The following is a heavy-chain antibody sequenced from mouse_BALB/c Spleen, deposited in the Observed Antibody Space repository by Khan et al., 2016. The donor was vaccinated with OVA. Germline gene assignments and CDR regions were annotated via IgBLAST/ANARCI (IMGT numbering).Heavy chain of an antibody. V-gene: IGHV1-77*01. CDR1: GYTFTDFY. Sequence: QVQLQQSGAELARPGASVKLSCKTSGYTFTDFYINWVKQRTGQGLEWIGDIYPGSANTYYNEKFKGKATLTVDKSSSTAYMQLSSLTSEDSAVYFSARSGSGSFGFWGQGTLVTVSA. D-gene: IGHD2-2*01. J-gene: IGHJ3*01. CDR3: ARSGSGSFGF. CDR2: IYPGSANT.